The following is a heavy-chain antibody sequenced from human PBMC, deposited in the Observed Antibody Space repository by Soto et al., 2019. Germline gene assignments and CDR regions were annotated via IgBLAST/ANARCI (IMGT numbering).Heavy chain of an antibody. J-gene: IGHJ6*02. CDR2: IYYSGST. Sequence: SETLSLTCTVSGGSISSGDYYWSWIRQPPGKGLEWIGYIYYSGSTYYNPSLKSRVTISVDTSKNQFSLKLSSVTAADTAVYYCARDRVDVLVPAAPQYYYYYGMDVWGQGTTVTVSS. CDR3: ARDRVDVLVPAAPQYYYYYGMDV. D-gene: IGHD2-2*01. V-gene: IGHV4-30-4*01. CDR1: GGSISSGDYY.